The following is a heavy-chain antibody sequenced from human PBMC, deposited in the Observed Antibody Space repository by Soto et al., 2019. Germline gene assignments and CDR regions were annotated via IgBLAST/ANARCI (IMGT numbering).Heavy chain of an antibody. CDR2: LWSDGSNK. CDR3: ARDRDDAGDAGY. J-gene: IGHJ4*02. CDR1: GFTFSKYV. Sequence: GGSLRLSCTASGFTFSKYVMHWVRQAPGKGLEWVADLWSDGSNKYYADSVKGRFTISRDNSKNTLYLQMNSLRADDTAVYYCARDRDDAGDAGYCGQGTLVTV. D-gene: IGHD2-21*02. V-gene: IGHV3-33*01.